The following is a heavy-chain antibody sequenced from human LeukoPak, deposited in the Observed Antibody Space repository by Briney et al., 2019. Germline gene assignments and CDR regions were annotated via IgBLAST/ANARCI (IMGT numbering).Heavy chain of an antibody. CDR2: INPNSGGT. CDR3: ARDLWGGELLGYFDY. J-gene: IGHJ4*02. Sequence: ASVKVSCKASGYTFTGYYMHWVRQAPGQGLEWMGWINPNSGGTNYAQKFQGRVTMTRNTSISTAYMELSRLRSDDTAVYYCARDLWGGELLGYFDYWGQGTLVTVSS. V-gene: IGHV1-2*02. CDR1: GYTFTGYY. D-gene: IGHD1-26*01.